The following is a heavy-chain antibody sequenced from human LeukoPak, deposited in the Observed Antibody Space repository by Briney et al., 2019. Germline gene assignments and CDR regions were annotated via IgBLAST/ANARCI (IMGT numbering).Heavy chain of an antibody. D-gene: IGHD6-19*01. J-gene: IGHJ4*02. Sequence: WASVKVSCKASGYTFTSYYMHWVRQAPGQGLEWMGIINPSGGSTSYAQKFQGRVTMTRNTSITTVYMELSNLRSEDTAVYYCVRDLGISGWYAPPLGYFDSWGQGTLVTVSS. CDR2: INPSGGST. CDR3: VRDLGISGWYAPPLGYFDS. V-gene: IGHV1-46*01. CDR1: GYTFTSYY.